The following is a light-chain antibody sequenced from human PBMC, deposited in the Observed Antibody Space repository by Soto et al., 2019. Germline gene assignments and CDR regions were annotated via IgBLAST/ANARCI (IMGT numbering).Light chain of an antibody. J-gene: IGKJ5*01. Sequence: EIVLTQSPGTLSLSPGERATLSCRASQRVSSSYLAWYQQKPGQAPRLLIYGASSRATGIPDRFSGSGSGTGFTLTISRLEPEDFAVYYCQQYASSPPITFGQGTRLEI. V-gene: IGKV3-20*01. CDR3: QQYASSPPIT. CDR1: QRVSSSY. CDR2: GAS.